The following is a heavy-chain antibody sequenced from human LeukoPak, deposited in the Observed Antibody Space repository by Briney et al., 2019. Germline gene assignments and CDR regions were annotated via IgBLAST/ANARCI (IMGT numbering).Heavy chain of an antibody. CDR3: ARVHGFLLRRGMDV. J-gene: IGHJ6*02. Sequence: LSETLSLTCTVSGGSISRYYWSWIRQPPGKGLEWIGEINHSGSTNYNPSLKSRVTISVDTSKNQFSLKLSSVTAADTAVYYCARVHGFLLRRGMDVWGQGTTVTVSS. CDR1: GGSISRYY. CDR2: INHSGST. V-gene: IGHV4-34*01. D-gene: IGHD3-10*01.